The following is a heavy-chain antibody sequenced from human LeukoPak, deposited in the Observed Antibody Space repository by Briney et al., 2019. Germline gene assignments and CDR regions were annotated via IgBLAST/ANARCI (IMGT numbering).Heavy chain of an antibody. CDR3: AKDAGYSSGWYDCDYFDY. CDR1: GFTFSGFW. D-gene: IGHD6-19*01. J-gene: IGHJ4*02. CDR2: ISFDGSDA. V-gene: IGHV3-74*01. Sequence: GGSLRLSCAASGFTFSGFWMHGVRQAPGKGLVWVSRISFDGSDATYADSVKGRFTISRDNAKNTLHLQMDSLTVEDTAVYYCAKDAGYSSGWYDCDYFDYWGQGTLVTVSS.